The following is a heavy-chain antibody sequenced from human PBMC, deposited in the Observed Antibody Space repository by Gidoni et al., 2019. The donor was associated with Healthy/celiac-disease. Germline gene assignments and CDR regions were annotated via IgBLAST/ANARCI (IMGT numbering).Heavy chain of an antibody. Sequence: QVQLQEPGPGLVKPSETLSLTCTVSGGSISSYYWSWIRQPPGKGLERIGYSYYSGSTNYNPSLKSRVTISVDTSKNQCSLKLRSLTAADAAVYYCARGYSSSGWFDPWGQGTLVTVSS. CDR1: GGSISSYY. CDR2: SYYSGST. V-gene: IGHV4-59*01. J-gene: IGHJ5*02. CDR3: ARGYSSSGWFDP. D-gene: IGHD6-6*01.